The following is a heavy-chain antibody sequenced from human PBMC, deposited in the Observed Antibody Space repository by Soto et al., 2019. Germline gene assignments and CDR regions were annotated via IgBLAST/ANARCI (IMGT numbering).Heavy chain of an antibody. D-gene: IGHD2-15*01. Sequence: QVQLVQSGAEVKKPGASVKVSCKASGYTFTSYYMHWVRQAPGQGLEWMGIINPSGGSTSYAQKFQGRVTMTRDTSTSTVYMELSSLRSEDTAVYYCARDPCSGGSCCASYYYYGMDVWGQGTTVTVSS. CDR3: ARDPCSGGSCCASYYYYGMDV. V-gene: IGHV1-46*01. CDR1: GYTFTSYY. J-gene: IGHJ6*02. CDR2: INPSGGST.